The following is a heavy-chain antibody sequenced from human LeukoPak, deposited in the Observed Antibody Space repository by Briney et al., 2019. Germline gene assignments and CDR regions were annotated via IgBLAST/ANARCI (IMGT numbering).Heavy chain of an antibody. D-gene: IGHD1-1*01. CDR1: GFTFSTYG. CDR2: IRYDGSNK. Sequence: GGSLRLSCAASGFTFSTYGMHWVRQAPGKGLEWAAFIRYDGSNKYYADSVKGRFTISRDNSKNTLYLQMNSLRAEDTAVYFCAKDKDPWKSTSISDFEYWGQGTVVTVSS. CDR3: AKDKDPWKSTSISDFEY. J-gene: IGHJ4*02. V-gene: IGHV3-30*02.